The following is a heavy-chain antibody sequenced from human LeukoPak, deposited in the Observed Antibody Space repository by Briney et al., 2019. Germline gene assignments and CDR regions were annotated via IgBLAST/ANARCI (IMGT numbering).Heavy chain of an antibody. CDR3: ARDQAYCGGDCYSDWFDP. CDR1: GGSISSGDYY. CDR2: VYYSGST. Sequence: SETLSLTCTVSGGSISSGDYYRSWIRQPPGKGLEWIGYVYYSGSTYYNPSLKSRVTISVDTSKNQFSLKLSSVTAADTAVYYCARDQAYCGGDCYSDWFDPWGQGTLVTVSS. V-gene: IGHV4-30-4*01. D-gene: IGHD2-21*02. J-gene: IGHJ5*02.